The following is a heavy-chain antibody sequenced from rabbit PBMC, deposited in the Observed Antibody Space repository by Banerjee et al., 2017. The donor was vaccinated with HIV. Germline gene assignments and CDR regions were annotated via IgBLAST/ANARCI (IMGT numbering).Heavy chain of an antibody. CDR3: ARASRGAGYGYAAIPEFNL. CDR2: IDPVFGST. V-gene: IGHV1S7*01. D-gene: IGHD6-1*01. Sequence: QLKETGGGLVQPGGSLTLSCKASGFDFSVYYMSWVRQAPGKGLEWIGYIDPVFGSTSYANWVNGRFTISSHNAQNTLYLQLNSLAAADTATYFCARASRGAGYGYAAIPEFNLWGQGTLVTVS. J-gene: IGHJ4*01. CDR1: GFDFSVYY.